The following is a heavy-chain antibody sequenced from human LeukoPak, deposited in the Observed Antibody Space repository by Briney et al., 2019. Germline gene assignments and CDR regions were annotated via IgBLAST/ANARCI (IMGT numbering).Heavy chain of an antibody. Sequence: ASVKVSCKASGYTFTSYGISWVRQAPGQGLEWMVWISAYNGNTNYAQKLQGRVTMTTDTSTSTAYMELRSLRSDDTAVYYCARSPMVVVPAGLYYFDYWGQGTLVTVSS. V-gene: IGHV1-18*01. J-gene: IGHJ4*02. CDR2: ISAYNGNT. CDR1: GYTFTSYG. CDR3: ARSPMVVVPAGLYYFDY. D-gene: IGHD2-2*01.